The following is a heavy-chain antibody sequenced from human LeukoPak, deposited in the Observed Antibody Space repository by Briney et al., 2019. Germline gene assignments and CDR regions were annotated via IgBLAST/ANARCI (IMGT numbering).Heavy chain of an antibody. CDR2: IYHSGST. Sequence: PSETMSLTCAVSGGSISSGGYSWSWIRQPPGKGLEWIGYIYHSGSTYYNPSLKSRVTISVDRSKNQFSLKLSSVTAADTAVYYCASTYYYDSSGYYPSPYFDYWGQGTLVTVSS. J-gene: IGHJ4*02. CDR3: ASTYYYDSSGYYPSPYFDY. D-gene: IGHD3-22*01. CDR1: GGSISSGGYS. V-gene: IGHV4-30-2*01.